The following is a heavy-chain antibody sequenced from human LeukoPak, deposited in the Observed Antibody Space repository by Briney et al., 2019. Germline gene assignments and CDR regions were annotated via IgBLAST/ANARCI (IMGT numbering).Heavy chain of an antibody. Sequence: PGGSLRLSCAASGFRFSSYAMCWVRQAPGKGLEWVSAISGSGVSTYYADSVKGRFTVSRDNSKNTLSLQMKGLRAEDTAVYYCARDLCSGGRCRYAEYWGQGALVTVSS. V-gene: IGHV3-23*01. CDR2: ISGSGVST. D-gene: IGHD2-15*01. CDR1: GFRFSSYA. J-gene: IGHJ4*02. CDR3: ARDLCSGGRCRYAEY.